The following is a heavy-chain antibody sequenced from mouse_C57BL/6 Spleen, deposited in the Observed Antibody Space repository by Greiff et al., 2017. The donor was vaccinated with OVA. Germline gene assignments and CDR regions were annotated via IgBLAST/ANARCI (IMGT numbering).Heavy chain of an antibody. J-gene: IGHJ2*01. Sequence: VQRVESGPGLVQPSQSLSITCTVSGFSLTSYGVHWVRQSPGKGLEWLGVIWRGGSTDYNAAFMSRLSITKDNSKSQVFFKMNSLQADDTAIYYCAKTGTGGYYFDYWGQGTTLTVSS. CDR2: IWRGGST. CDR1: GFSLTSYG. V-gene: IGHV2-5*01. CDR3: AKTGTGGYYFDY. D-gene: IGHD4-1*01.